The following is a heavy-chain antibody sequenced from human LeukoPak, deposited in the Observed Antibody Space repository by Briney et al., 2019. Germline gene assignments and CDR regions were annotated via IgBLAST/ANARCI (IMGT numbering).Heavy chain of an antibody. Sequence: GGSLRLSCAASGFTVSSYYMSWVRQAPGKGLEWVSAIYSGGNTYYADSAKGRFTISRDNSKNTLYLQMNSLRAEDTAVYYCARDLKQSAWYVLEGWGQGTLVTVSS. CDR1: GFTVSSYY. V-gene: IGHV3-53*01. D-gene: IGHD6-19*01. CDR2: IYSGGNT. CDR3: ARDLKQSAWYVLEG. J-gene: IGHJ4*02.